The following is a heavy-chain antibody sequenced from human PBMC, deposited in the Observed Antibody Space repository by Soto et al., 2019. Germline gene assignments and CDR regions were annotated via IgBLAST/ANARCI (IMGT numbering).Heavy chain of an antibody. V-gene: IGHV3-30-3*01. J-gene: IGHJ6*02. Sequence: GGSLRLSCTASGFVFLNYAFHWVRQAPGKGLEWVAVISFDGSDLFHADSVKGRFTISRDNSRDTLYLQMSSLRADDTAVYYCARVGNSGGSPYYISGSTVLGQGTTLTVSS. CDR2: ISFDGSDL. D-gene: IGHD1-26*01. CDR3: ARVGNSGGSPYYISGSTV. CDR1: GFVFLNYA.